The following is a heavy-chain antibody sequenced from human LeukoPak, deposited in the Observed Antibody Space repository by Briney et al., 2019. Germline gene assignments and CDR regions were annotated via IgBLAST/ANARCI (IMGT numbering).Heavy chain of an antibody. V-gene: IGHV4-39*07. CDR2: LPHSGSA. J-gene: IGHJ4*02. CDR3: ARYQTGTIFAV. D-gene: IGHD1/OR15-1a*01. CDR1: GASITSTTYY. Sequence: PSETLSLTCTVSGASITSTTYYWGWIRQPPGKGLEWIGTLPHSGSAYYNPSLRGRITMSVDTSENQLSLELNSVTAADTAIYYCARYQTGTIFAVWGQGTLVTISS.